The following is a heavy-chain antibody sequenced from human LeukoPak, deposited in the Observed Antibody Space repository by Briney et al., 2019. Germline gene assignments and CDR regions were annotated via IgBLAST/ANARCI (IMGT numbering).Heavy chain of an antibody. Sequence: SETLSLTCTASGGSISSKSDYWGWIRQPPGKGLEWIGSIYYSGSTYNNPSLKSRVTMSVDTSKNQFSLKLSSVTAADTAVYYCARAISGSFRTSYYFDYWGQGTLVTVSS. D-gene: IGHD6-13*01. CDR2: IYYSGST. V-gene: IGHV4-39*01. J-gene: IGHJ4*02. CDR3: ARAISGSFRTSYYFDY. CDR1: GGSISSKSDY.